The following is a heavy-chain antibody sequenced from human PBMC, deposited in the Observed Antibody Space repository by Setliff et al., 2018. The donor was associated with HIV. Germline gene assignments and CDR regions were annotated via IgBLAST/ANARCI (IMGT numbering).Heavy chain of an antibody. Sequence: PSETLSLTCTVSGGSIDSTDYYWGWIRQSPGKGLEWIGSIFYSGTAYYNPSLKGRVTILVDTSKNHFSLKLTSVTAADTAVYYCARGPTRFYFDYWGQGTLVTVSS. CDR2: IFYSGTA. CDR1: GGSIDSTDYY. D-gene: IGHD1-1*01. J-gene: IGHJ4*02. CDR3: ARGPTRFYFDY. V-gene: IGHV4-39*07.